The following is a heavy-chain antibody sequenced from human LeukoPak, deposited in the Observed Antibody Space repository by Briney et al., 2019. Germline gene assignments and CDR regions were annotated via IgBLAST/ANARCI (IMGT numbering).Heavy chain of an antibody. CDR1: GGSISSSSYY. V-gene: IGHV4-39*01. J-gene: IGHJ4*02. D-gene: IGHD1-26*01. Sequence: PSETLSLTCTVSGGSISSSSYYWGWIRQPPGKGLEWIGSIYYSGSTYYNPSLKSRVTISVDTSKNQFSLKLSPVTAADTSVYYCARHWAHSGGGSYYFDYWGQGTLVTVSS. CDR3: ARHWAHSGGGSYYFDY. CDR2: IYYSGST.